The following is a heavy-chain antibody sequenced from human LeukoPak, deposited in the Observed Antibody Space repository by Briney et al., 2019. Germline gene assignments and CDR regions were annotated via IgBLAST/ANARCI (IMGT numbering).Heavy chain of an antibody. CDR3: VQFELDY. J-gene: IGHJ4*02. CDR2: INPTGGST. CDR1: GYTFTSYY. V-gene: IGHV1-46*01. Sequence: ASVKVSCKASGYTFTSYYMHWVRQAPGQGLEWMGLINPTGGSTGYVQKFQGRVTMTRDTSISTAYMDLSRLRSDDTAVYYCVQFELDYWGQGTLVTVSS. D-gene: IGHD1-7*01.